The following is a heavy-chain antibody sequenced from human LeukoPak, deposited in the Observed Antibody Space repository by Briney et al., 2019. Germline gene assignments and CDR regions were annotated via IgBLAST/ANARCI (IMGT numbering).Heavy chain of an antibody. CDR3: ARDAWRRAFNYGMDV. J-gene: IGHJ6*02. CDR1: GFTFDDYA. CDR2: ISWSSGNI. Sequence: GRSLRLSCAASGFTFDDYAMHWVRQAPGKGLEWVAGISWSSGNIGYADSVKGRFTISRDNAENSLHLQMNSLRTEDTALYLCARDAWRRAFNYGMDVWGQGTTVAVSS. V-gene: IGHV3-9*01. D-gene: IGHD5-12*01.